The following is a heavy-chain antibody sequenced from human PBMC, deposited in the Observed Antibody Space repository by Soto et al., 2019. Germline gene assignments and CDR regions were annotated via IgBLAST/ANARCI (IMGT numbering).Heavy chain of an antibody. J-gene: IGHJ2*01. Sequence: GGSLRLSCAASGFTFSSYWMSWVRQAPGKGLEWVANIKQDGSEKYYVDSVKGRFTISRDNAKNSLYLQMNSLRAEDTAVYYCARASERIQLWSNYWYFDLWGRGTLVTVSS. CDR2: IKQDGSEK. D-gene: IGHD5-18*01. CDR1: GFTFSSYW. V-gene: IGHV3-7*05. CDR3: ARASERIQLWSNYWYFDL.